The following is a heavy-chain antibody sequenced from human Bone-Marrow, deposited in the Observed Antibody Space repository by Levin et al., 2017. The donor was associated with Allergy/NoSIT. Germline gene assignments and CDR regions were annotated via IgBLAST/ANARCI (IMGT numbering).Heavy chain of an antibody. CDR2: MYYSGSL. V-gene: IGHV4-59*08. Sequence: SQTLSLTCTVSGGSIRSSTWSWIRQPPGKRLEWIGYMYYSGSLNYNPSLQSRVTISMDTSKNQVSLNLTSATAADTAVYYCARHLRGTGTYLFDYWGQGTLVTVSS. J-gene: IGHJ4*02. D-gene: IGHD1-1*01. CDR3: ARHLRGTGTYLFDY. CDR1: GGSIRSST.